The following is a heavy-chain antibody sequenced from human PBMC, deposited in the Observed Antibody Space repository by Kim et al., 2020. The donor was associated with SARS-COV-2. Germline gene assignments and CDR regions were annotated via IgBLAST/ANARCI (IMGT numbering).Heavy chain of an antibody. D-gene: IGHD3-3*01. CDR2: INPSGGST. CDR1: GYTFTSYY. CDR3: ARGAQESYDFWSGYSPAPHGMDV. Sequence: ASVKVSCKASGYTFTSYYMHWVRQAPGQGLEWMGIINPSGGSTSYAQKFQGRVTMTRDTSTSTVYMELSSLRSEDTAVYYCARGAQESYDFWSGYSPAPHGMDVWGQGTTVTVSS. V-gene: IGHV1-46*01. J-gene: IGHJ6*02.